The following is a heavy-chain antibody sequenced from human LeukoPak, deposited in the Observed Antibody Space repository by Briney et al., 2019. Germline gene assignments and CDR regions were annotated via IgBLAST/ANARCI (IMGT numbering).Heavy chain of an antibody. Sequence: GGSLRLSCAASGFTFSTYGMRWVRQAPGKGLEWVAVISYDGSNYYYADSVKGRFTISRDNSKNTLYLQMNSLRAEDTAVYYCARTYYDSTGYYGWEYYFDYWGQGTLVTVSS. CDR1: GFTFSTYG. CDR3: ARTYYDSTGYYGWEYYFDY. J-gene: IGHJ4*02. D-gene: IGHD3-22*01. CDR2: ISYDGSNY. V-gene: IGHV3-30*03.